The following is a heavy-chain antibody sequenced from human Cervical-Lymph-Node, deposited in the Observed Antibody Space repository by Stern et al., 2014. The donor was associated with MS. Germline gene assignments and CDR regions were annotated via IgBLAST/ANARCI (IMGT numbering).Heavy chain of an antibody. J-gene: IGHJ6*02. CDR1: GFTFDDYA. CDR3: ASLLLPANGYYYGMDV. Sequence: EVQLVETGGGLVQPGRSLRLSCAASGFTFDDYAMHWVRQAPGKGLEWVSGISWNSGSIGYADSVKGRFTISRDNAKNSLYLQMNSLRAEDTALYYCASLLLPANGYYYGMDVWGQGTTVTVSS. V-gene: IGHV3-9*01. CDR2: ISWNSGSI. D-gene: IGHD3-22*01.